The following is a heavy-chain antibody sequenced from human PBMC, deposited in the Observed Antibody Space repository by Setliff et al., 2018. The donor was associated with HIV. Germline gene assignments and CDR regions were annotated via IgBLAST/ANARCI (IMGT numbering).Heavy chain of an antibody. D-gene: IGHD2-2*01. CDR3: ARTRDCSSSGCFYHAFDM. J-gene: IGHJ3*02. Sequence: PSETLSLTCTVSGGSISSYYWGWIRQPPGKGLEWIGSIHYGGTTYSNPSLRSRVAFSVDTSKNQFSLQLSSVTAADMAVYYCARTRDCSSSGCFYHAFDMWGQGTMVTVSS. CDR1: GGSISSYY. CDR2: IHYGGTT. V-gene: IGHV4-39*01.